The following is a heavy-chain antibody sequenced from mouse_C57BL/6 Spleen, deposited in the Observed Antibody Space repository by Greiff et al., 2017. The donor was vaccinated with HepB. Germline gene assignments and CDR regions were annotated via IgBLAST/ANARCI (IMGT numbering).Heavy chain of an antibody. Sequence: EVHLVESGGGLVKPGGSLKLSCAASGFTFSSYAMSWVRQTPEKRLEWVATISDGGSYTYYPDNVKGRFTISRDNAKNNLYLQMSHLKSEDTAMYYCARGRDYGSSFWYFDVWGTGTTVTVSS. CDR2: ISDGGSYT. CDR1: GFTFSSYA. V-gene: IGHV5-4*01. CDR3: ARGRDYGSSFWYFDV. D-gene: IGHD1-1*01. J-gene: IGHJ1*03.